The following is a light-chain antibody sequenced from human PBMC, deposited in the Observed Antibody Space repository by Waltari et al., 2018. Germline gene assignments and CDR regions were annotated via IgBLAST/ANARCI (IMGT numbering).Light chain of an antibody. J-gene: IGKJ4*01. Sequence: EVVLTPSPATLSLSPGERATLSCRASQTVSTYLAWYHQKPGQAPRLLIYDASNRATGIPARFSGSGSGTDFTLTISSLEPDDFGLYYCQQRSSWPLTFGGGSKVEIK. CDR1: QTVSTY. V-gene: IGKV3-11*01. CDR3: QQRSSWPLT. CDR2: DAS.